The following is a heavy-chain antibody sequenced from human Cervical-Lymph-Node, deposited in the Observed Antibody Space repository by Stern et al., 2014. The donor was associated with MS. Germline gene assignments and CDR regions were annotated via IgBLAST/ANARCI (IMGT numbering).Heavy chain of an antibody. CDR2: AKPSVGRP. V-gene: IGHV1-46*01. CDR1: GYSLTSYY. Sequence: LVESGAEVKKPGASVKVSCKASGYSLTSYYMHWVRQAPGQGLEWMGIAKPSVGRPSYAQKFQGRVAMTWDTSTSTVYMEVSSLRSEDTAVYYCARVGGDCANGVCYAPSDYYGMDVWGQGTTVTVS. CDR3: ARVGGDCANGVCYAPSDYYGMDV. J-gene: IGHJ6*02. D-gene: IGHD2-8*01.